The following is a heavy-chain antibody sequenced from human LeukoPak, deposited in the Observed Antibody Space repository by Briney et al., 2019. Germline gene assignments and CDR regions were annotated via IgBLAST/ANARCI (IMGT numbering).Heavy chain of an antibody. D-gene: IGHD5-18*01. CDR2: INPSGGST. J-gene: IGHJ4*02. CDR1: GYTFTSYY. V-gene: IGHV1-46*01. Sequence: GASVKVSCKASGYTFTSYYMHWVRQAPGQGLEWMGIINPSGGSTSYAQKFQGRVTMTRDMSTSTVYMELSSLRSEDTAVYYCARGAGVDTAMVTPLDYWGQGTLVTVSS. CDR3: ARGAGVDTAMVTPLDY.